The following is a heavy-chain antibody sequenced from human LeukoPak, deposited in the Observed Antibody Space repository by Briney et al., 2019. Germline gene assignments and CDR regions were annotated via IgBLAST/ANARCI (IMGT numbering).Heavy chain of an antibody. CDR3: AKARGSSWYASDY. Sequence: GGSLRLSCAASGFTFDEHAMHWVRQGPGKGLEWVSLISGDGGSTYYADSVRGRLTISRDNSKNSLYLQVNSLRAEDTAFYYCAKARGSSWYASDYWGQGTLVTVSS. CDR2: ISGDGGST. J-gene: IGHJ4*02. D-gene: IGHD6-13*01. CDR1: GFTFDEHA. V-gene: IGHV3-43*02.